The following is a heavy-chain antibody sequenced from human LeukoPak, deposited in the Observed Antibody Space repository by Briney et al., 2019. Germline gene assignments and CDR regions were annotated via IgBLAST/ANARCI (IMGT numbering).Heavy chain of an antibody. V-gene: IGHV4-59*01. J-gene: IGHJ4*02. D-gene: IGHD3-22*01. CDR3: ARGHLCHDRGLEY. Sequence: SETLSLTCTVSGGSISSNYWSWIRQPPGKGLEWIGYIYYSGSTNYNPSLKSRVTISVDTSKNQFSLKLSSVTAADTAVYYCARGHLCHDRGLEYWGQGTLVTVSS. CDR2: IYYSGST. CDR1: GGSISSNY.